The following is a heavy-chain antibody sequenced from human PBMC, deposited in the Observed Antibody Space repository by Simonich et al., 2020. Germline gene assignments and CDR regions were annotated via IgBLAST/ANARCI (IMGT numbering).Heavy chain of an antibody. CDR2: IKQDGNEK. Sequence: EVQLVESGGGLVQPGGYLRLSCAASGFTFSSYWMSWVRQAPGKGLGGVANIKQDGNEKYYVDSVKGRFTISRDNAKNSLYLQMNSLRAEDTAVYYCAREYSSSSDPYWYFDLWGRGTLVTVSS. CDR3: AREYSSSSDPYWYFDL. V-gene: IGHV3-7*01. J-gene: IGHJ2*01. CDR1: GFTFSSYW. D-gene: IGHD6-6*01.